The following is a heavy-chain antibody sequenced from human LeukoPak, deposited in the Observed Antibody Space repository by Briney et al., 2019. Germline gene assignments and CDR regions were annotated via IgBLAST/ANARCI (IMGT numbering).Heavy chain of an antibody. CDR3: ARERETDYDILTGYWRYFDY. CDR2: IIPIFGTA. Sequence: GASGKVSCKASGGTFSSYAISWVRQAHGQGLEWMGRIIPIFGTANYAQKFQGRVTITTAESTSTAYMELSSLRSEDTAVYYCARERETDYDILTGYWRYFDYWGQGTLVTVSS. CDR1: GGTFSSYA. J-gene: IGHJ4*02. D-gene: IGHD3-9*01. V-gene: IGHV1-69*05.